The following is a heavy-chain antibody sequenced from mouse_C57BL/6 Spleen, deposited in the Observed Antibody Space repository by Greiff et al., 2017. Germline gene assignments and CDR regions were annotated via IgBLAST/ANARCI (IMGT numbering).Heavy chain of an antibody. CDR3: ARGYYGSSSYAMDY. V-gene: IGHV1-53*01. J-gene: IGHJ4*01. CDR1: GYTFTSYW. CDR2: INPSNGGT. D-gene: IGHD1-1*01. Sequence: LVESGTELVKPGASVKLSCKASGYTFTSYWMHWVKQRPGQGLEWIGNINPSNGGTNYNEKFKSKATLTVDKSSSTAYMQLSSLTSEDSAVYYCARGYYGSSSYAMDYWGQGTSVTVSS.